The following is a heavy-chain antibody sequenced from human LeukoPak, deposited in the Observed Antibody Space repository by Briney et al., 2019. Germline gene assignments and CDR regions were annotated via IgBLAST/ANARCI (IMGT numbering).Heavy chain of an antibody. V-gene: IGHV4-38-2*02. CDR1: GYSISSSYY. CDR3: ARLLDPTFYFDY. D-gene: IGHD1-1*01. J-gene: IGHJ4*02. CDR2: IYYSGST. Sequence: SETLSLTCTVSGYSISSSYYWGWIRQPPGKGLEWIGSIYYSGSTYYNPSLKSRVTISVDTSKNQFSLKLSSVTAADTAVYYCARLLDPTFYFDYWGQGTLVTVSS.